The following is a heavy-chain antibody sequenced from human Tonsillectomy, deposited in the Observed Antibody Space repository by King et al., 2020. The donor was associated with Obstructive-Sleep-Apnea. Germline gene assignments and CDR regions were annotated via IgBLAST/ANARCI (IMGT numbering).Heavy chain of an antibody. V-gene: IGHV3-30*04. CDR2: ISNDGSNK. D-gene: IGHD3-9*01. CDR3: ARDGDSLTGYPGFGGMDV. CDR1: GFTFSTYA. Sequence: VQLVESGGGVVQPGRSLRLSCAASGFTFSTYAMHWVRQAPGKGLEWVAVISNDGSNKYYADCVKGRFTISRDNSKNKRYLQMNSLRAEETAVYYCARDGDSLTGYPGFGGMDVWGQGTTVTVSS. J-gene: IGHJ6*02.